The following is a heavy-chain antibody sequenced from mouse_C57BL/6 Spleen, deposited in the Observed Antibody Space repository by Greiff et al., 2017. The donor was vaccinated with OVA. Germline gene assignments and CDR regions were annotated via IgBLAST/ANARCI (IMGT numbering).Heavy chain of an antibody. CDR3: TTAYAYVAMDY. Sequence: EVKLMESGAELVRPGASVKLSCTASGFNIKDDYMNWVKQRPEQGLEWIGWIDPENGDTEYASKFQGKATITADTSSNTSYLHLSSLTSADTSVYYCTTAYAYVAMDYWGQGTSVTVSS. CDR1: GFNIKDDY. CDR2: IDPENGDT. J-gene: IGHJ4*01. V-gene: IGHV14-4*01. D-gene: IGHD2-2*01.